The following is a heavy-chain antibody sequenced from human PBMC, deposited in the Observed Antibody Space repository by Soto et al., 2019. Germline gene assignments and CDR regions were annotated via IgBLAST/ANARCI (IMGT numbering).Heavy chain of an antibody. V-gene: IGHV3-72*01. CDR2: SRNKARTYTA. CDR1: GFTLSDHF. Sequence: EVQLVESGGGLVQPGGSLRLSCAASGFTLSDHFVDWVRQAPGKGLEWVGRSRNKARTYTAEYAAPVKGRFSISRDDSGNSVFLQMNSLITEDTAVYYCARSFDVGGYYYYGMDVWGQGTTVTVSS. D-gene: IGHD2-15*01. J-gene: IGHJ6*02. CDR3: ARSFDVGGYYYYGMDV.